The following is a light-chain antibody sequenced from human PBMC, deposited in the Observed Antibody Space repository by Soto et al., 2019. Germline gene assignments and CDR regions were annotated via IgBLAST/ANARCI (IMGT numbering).Light chain of an antibody. CDR3: SSYTSSSTLLYV. CDR1: SSDVGGYNY. CDR2: DVS. V-gene: IGLV2-14*01. Sequence: QSALTQLASGXGSPGQSITISCTGTSSDVGGYNYVSWYQQHPGKAPKLMIYDVSNRPSGVSNRFSGAKSGNTAPLTISGLQAEDEADYYCSSYTSSSTLLYVFGTGTKVTVL. J-gene: IGLJ1*01.